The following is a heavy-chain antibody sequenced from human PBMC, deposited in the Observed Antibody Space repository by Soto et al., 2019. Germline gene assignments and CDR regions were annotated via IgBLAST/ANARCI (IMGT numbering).Heavy chain of an antibody. D-gene: IGHD3-10*01. J-gene: IGHJ4*02. Sequence: QITLKESGPTLVKPTQTLTLTCTFSGFSLSTGGVGVGWVRQPPGKALEWLAFIYWDDGKRYNPSLHTRLTITKDSAKHLVVLIMHDKDPVDTANYFCAHRRPGPSTGWDTGSFDYWGQGTLVTVST. CDR2: IYWDDGK. CDR3: AHRRPGPSTGWDTGSFDY. V-gene: IGHV2-5*02. CDR1: GFSLSTGGVG.